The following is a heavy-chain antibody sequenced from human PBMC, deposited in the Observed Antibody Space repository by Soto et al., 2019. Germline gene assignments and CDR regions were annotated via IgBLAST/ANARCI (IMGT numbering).Heavy chain of an antibody. CDR1: GGTFSSYT. V-gene: IGHV1-69*08. D-gene: IGHD3-9*01. CDR3: ARDGYYDILTGYYRGNWFDP. Sequence: QVQLVQSGAEVKKPGSSVKVSCKASGGTFSSYTISWVRQAPGQGHEWMGRIIPILGIANYAQKFQGRVTITADKSTSTAYMELSSLRSEDSAVYYCARDGYYDILTGYYRGNWFDPWGQGTLVTVSS. CDR2: IIPILGIA. J-gene: IGHJ5*02.